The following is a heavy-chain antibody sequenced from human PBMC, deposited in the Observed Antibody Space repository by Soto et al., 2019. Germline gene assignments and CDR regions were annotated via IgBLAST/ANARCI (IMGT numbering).Heavy chain of an antibody. CDR1: GGSISSYY. Sequence: SETLSLTCTVSGGSISSYYWSWIRQPPGKGLEWIGYIYYSGSTNYNPSLKSRVTISVDTSKNQFSLKLSSVTAADTAVYYCARDRLLEGAFDIWGQGTMVTVSS. CDR3: ARDRLLEGAFDI. V-gene: IGHV4-59*01. J-gene: IGHJ3*02. CDR2: IYYSGST. D-gene: IGHD6-25*01.